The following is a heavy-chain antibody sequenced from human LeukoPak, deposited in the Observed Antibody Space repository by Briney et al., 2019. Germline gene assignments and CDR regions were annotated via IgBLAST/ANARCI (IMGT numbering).Heavy chain of an antibody. CDR1: GYTLTELS. CDR2: FDPEDGET. Sequence: ASVKVSCKVSGYTLTELSMHWVRQAPGKGLEWMGGFDPEDGETIYAQKFQGRVTMTTDTSTTTVYMELRSLRSDDTAMYYCARDFYESGGYWYDVFDIWGRGTMVTVSS. J-gene: IGHJ3*02. CDR3: ARDFYESGGYWYDVFDI. V-gene: IGHV1-24*01. D-gene: IGHD3-22*01.